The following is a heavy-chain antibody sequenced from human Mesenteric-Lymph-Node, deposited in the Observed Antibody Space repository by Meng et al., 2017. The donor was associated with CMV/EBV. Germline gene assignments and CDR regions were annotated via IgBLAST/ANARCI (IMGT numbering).Heavy chain of an antibody. J-gene: IGHJ5*02. CDR3: AGEDWNYNWFDP. V-gene: IGHV3-23*01. CDR1: GFTFSNIG. D-gene: IGHD1-7*01. Sequence: GGSLKISCAASGFTFSNIGMSWVRQAPGKGLHWVSGISGNGAGTYYADSVKGRFTISRDNSKKTLYLQMNSLRAEDTAVYYCAGEDWNYNWFDPWGQGTLVTVSS. CDR2: ISGNGAGT.